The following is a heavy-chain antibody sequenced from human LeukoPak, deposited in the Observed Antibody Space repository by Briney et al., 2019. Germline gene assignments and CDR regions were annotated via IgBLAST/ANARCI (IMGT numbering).Heavy chain of an antibody. Sequence: ASVKVSCKTSGYTFTTYGISWVRQAPGQGLEWMGWISTYNGDTNYAQKLQGRVTMTADTSTSTTYMELRSLRSGDTAVYYCARLHDYGDYRNDYWGQGTLVTVSS. CDR2: ISTYNGDT. V-gene: IGHV1-18*01. CDR1: GYTFTTYG. CDR3: ARLHDYGDYRNDY. D-gene: IGHD4-17*01. J-gene: IGHJ4*02.